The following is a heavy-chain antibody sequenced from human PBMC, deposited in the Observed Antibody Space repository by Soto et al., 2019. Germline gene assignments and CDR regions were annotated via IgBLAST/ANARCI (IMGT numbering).Heavy chain of an antibody. CDR1: GFTFSSYA. CDR3: ARYGYSNYDGYYYGMDV. J-gene: IGHJ6*02. Sequence: LGGSLRLSCAASGFTFSSYAMSWVRQAPGKGLEWVSAISGSGGSTYYADSVKGRFTISRENAKNSLYLQMNSLRAGDTAVYYCARYGYSNYDGYYYGMDVWGQGTTVTVSS. D-gene: IGHD4-4*01. CDR2: ISGSGGST. V-gene: IGHV3-23*01.